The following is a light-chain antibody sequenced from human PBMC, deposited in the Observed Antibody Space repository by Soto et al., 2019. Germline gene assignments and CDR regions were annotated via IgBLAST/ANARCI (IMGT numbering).Light chain of an antibody. V-gene: IGKV1-39*01. CDR3: QQTYSNPPWT. CDR2: AAS. CDR1: QNINSY. Sequence: DIQMTQSPSSLSASVGDRVTITCRASQNINSYVNWYQQKPGKAPKLLIYAASSLQSGVPSRFSGSESGTDLTLTISRLQPEDFATYYCQQTYSNPPWTFGQGTKVEVK. J-gene: IGKJ1*01.